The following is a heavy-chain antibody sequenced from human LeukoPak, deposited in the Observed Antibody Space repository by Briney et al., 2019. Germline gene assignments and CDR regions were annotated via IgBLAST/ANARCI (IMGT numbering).Heavy chain of an antibody. D-gene: IGHD3-10*01. CDR1: GFTFSSYA. CDR2: ISYDGSNK. Sequence: GGSLRLSCAASGFTFSSYAMHWVRQAPGKGLEWVAVISYDGSNKYYADSVKGRFTISRDNSKNTLYLQMNSLRAEDTAVYYCASYGSGSLWGQGTLVTVSS. CDR3: ASYGSGSL. V-gene: IGHV3-30*04. J-gene: IGHJ4*02.